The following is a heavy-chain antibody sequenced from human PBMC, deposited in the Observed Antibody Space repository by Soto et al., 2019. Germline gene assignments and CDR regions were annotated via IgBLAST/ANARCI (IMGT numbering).Heavy chain of an antibody. Sequence: SETLSLTCAGYGGSFSGYYWTWIRQPPGTGLEWIGEINHSGGTNYNPSLKSRVTISVDTSKNQFSLKLTSVTAADTAVYYCAEDKNTDLFYFRAQRTPVTVS. D-gene: IGHD5-18*01. CDR1: GGSFSGYY. CDR2: INHSGGT. V-gene: IGHV4-34*01. J-gene: IGHJ4*02. CDR3: AEDKNTDLFYF.